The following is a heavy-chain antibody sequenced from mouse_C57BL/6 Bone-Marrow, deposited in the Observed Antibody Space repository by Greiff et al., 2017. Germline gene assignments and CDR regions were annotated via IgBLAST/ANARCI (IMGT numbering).Heavy chain of an antibody. J-gene: IGHJ2*01. Sequence: DVMLVESGGGLVKPGGSLKLSCAASGFTFSDYGMHWVRQAPEKGLEWVAYLSSGSSTIYYADTVKGRFTISRDNAKNTLFLQMTSLRSEDTAMYYCAKAPYYYGTKPYFDYWGQGTTLTVSS. V-gene: IGHV5-17*01. CDR3: AKAPYYYGTKPYFDY. CDR2: LSSGSSTI. D-gene: IGHD1-1*01. CDR1: GFTFSDYG.